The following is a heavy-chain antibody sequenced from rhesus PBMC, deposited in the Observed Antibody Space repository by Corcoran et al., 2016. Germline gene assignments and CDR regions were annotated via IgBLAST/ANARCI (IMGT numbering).Heavy chain of an antibody. CDR3: TRGGAAGRYWYFDI. D-gene: IGHD6-13*01. V-gene: IGHV1-1*01. J-gene: IGHJ2*01. CDR2: TTPNNGNK. Sequence: QVQLVQSGAEIKQPGASVTLSCKASGYTFTSYYMHWLRQAPGQGLEWIELTTPNNGNKGYAQNVQGKVTITTDTATSKGYRELSSLRSEDTAVYYCTRGGAAGRYWYFDIWGPGTPITISS. CDR1: GYTFTSYY.